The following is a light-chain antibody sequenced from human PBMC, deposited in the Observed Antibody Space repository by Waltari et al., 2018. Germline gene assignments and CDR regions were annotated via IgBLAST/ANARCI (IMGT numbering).Light chain of an antibody. Sequence: QSALTQPRSVSGSPGQSVTISCTGTSSDVGGYNYVSWYQQHPGKAPKLISYDVTKLPSGVPERFSVSKSCNTASLTSTGLHAEDEADYYCCSYGGSYSFVVFGGGTKLTVL. CDR1: SSDVGGYNY. J-gene: IGLJ2*01. CDR3: CSYGGSYSFVV. CDR2: DVT. V-gene: IGLV2-11*01.